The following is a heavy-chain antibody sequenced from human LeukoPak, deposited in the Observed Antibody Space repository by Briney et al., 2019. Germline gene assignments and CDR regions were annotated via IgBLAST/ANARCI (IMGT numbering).Heavy chain of an antibody. CDR2: ISGSVATT. V-gene: IGHV3-23*01. CDR3: AKGTCSGGSCLMGY. D-gene: IGHD2-15*01. CDR1: GITLSSYA. Sequence: GGSLRLSCAASGITLSSYAMSWVRQAPGKGLEWVSGISGSVATTYYADPVKGRFTISRDNSKSTLYLQMNSLRAEDTAVYYCAKGTCSGGSCLMGYWDQGPLVTVSS. J-gene: IGHJ4*02.